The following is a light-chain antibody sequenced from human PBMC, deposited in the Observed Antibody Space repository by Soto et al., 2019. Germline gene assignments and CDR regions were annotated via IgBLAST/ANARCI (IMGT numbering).Light chain of an antibody. CDR2: DAS. V-gene: IGKV1-9*01. CDR1: QAINTY. J-gene: IGKJ3*01. Sequence: DIQLTQSPSFLSASVGDRVTITCRASQAINTYLAWYQQKPGKAPKLLIYDASTLKSGVPSRFSGSGSGTEFSLTISSLEPEDFAVYYCQLRSNFGPGTKVDIK. CDR3: QLRSN.